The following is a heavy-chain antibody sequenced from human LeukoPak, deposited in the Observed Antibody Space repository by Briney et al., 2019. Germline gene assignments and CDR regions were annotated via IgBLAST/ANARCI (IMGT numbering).Heavy chain of an antibody. CDR2: IYYSGST. CDR3: AREGYSGYDSYYYYYMDV. V-gene: IGHV4-59*11. Sequence: LETLSLTCSVSGGSISSHYWSWIRQPPGKGLEWIGYIYYSGSTNYNPSLKSRVTISVDTSKNQFSLKLSSVTAADTAVYYCAREGYSGYDSYYYYYMDVWGKGTTVTVSS. CDR1: GGSISSHY. D-gene: IGHD5-12*01. J-gene: IGHJ6*03.